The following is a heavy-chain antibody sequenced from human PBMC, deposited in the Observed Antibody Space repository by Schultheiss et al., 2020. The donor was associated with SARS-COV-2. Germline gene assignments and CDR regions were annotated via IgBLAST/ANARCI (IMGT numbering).Heavy chain of an antibody. J-gene: IGHJ4*02. V-gene: IGHV3-23*01. CDR1: GFTFNNYA. Sequence: GGSLRLSCAASGFTFNNYAMYWVRQTPGKGLEWVSGLTYSGGSTSYADSVKGRFTISRDNSKNTLYLQMNSLRAEDTAVYYCAKDSAVWVVAAIRDWGQGNLVTVSS. CDR3: AKDSAVWVVAAIRD. D-gene: IGHD2-21*02. CDR2: LTYSGGST.